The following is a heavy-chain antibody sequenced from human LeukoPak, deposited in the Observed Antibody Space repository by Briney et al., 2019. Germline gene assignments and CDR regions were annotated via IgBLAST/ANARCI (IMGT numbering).Heavy chain of an antibody. Sequence: SETLSLTCTVSGGSISSYYWSWIRQPPGKGLEWIGYIYYSGSTNYNPSLKSRVTISVDTSKNQFSLKLSSVTAADTAVYYCARDLLFWGSGTPFDYWGQGTLVTVSS. CDR3: ARDLLFWGSGTPFDY. D-gene: IGHD3-10*01. CDR1: GGSISSYY. J-gene: IGHJ4*02. CDR2: IYYSGST. V-gene: IGHV4-59*12.